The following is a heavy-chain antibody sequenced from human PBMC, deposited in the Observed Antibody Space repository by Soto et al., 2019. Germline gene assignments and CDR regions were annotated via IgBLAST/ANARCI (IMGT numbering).Heavy chain of an antibody. CDR1: GYSFTGHY. CDR3: ARDQSRHELVWWFDP. CDR2: ISPGSLNK. D-gene: IGHD3-9*01. J-gene: IGHJ5*02. Sequence: ASVKVSFKASGYSFTGHYIHWVRQAPGQGLEWMGTISPGSLNKAYAQKFQGRVTMTRDTSTSTVYMELTSLTSEDTAVYYCARDQSRHELVWWFDPWG. V-gene: IGHV1-46*03.